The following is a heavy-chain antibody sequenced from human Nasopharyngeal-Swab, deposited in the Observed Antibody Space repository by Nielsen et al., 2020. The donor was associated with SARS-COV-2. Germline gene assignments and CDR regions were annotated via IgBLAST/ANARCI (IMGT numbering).Heavy chain of an antibody. CDR3: ARGLSGIVPAPILGLGPFYSFYYMDV. J-gene: IGHJ6*03. D-gene: IGHD7-27*01. V-gene: IGHV4-34*01. CDR2: IDHTGGT. Sequence: WIRQPPGKWLEWIGEIDHTGGTNYNPSLKSRVTISVDTSKNQFSLKLSSVTAADTAVYYCARGLSGIVPAPILGLGPFYSFYYMDVWGKGTTVTVSS.